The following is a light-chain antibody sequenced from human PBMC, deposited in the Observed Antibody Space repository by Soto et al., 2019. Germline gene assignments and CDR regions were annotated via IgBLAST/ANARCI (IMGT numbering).Light chain of an antibody. CDR2: DVS. Sequence: QSALTQPASVSGSPGQSITISCTGASSDVGNYEYVSWYQQHPGKAPKLIIFDVSNRPSGDSNLFSGPKSGNTASLIISGLQAEDEAYYHCTSYVLASTLVFGSGTKVTVL. V-gene: IGLV2-14*03. CDR1: SSDVGNYEY. J-gene: IGLJ1*01. CDR3: TSYVLASTLV.